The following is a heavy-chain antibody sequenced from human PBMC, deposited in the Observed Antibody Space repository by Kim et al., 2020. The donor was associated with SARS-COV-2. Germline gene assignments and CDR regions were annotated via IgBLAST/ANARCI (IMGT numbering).Heavy chain of an antibody. CDR2: ISSGNIYT. D-gene: IGHD2-2*01. J-gene: IGHJ4*02. V-gene: IGHV3-11*03. CDR3: VKATSEPDC. Sequence: GGSLRLSCAASGFIFSDYYMSWIRQAPGKGLEWVSFISSGNIYTNYADSVKGRFTISRDNAKRSLYLQMTSVKAEDTAVYYCVKATSEPDCWGQGTLVTVSS. CDR1: GFIFSDYY.